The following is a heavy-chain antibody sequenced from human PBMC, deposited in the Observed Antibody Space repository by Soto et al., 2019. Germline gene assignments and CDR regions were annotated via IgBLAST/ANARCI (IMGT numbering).Heavy chain of an antibody. V-gene: IGHV4-30-4*01. CDR3: ARFVADQDDSSGYYSYYFDN. CDR2: IYYSGST. Sequence: SETLSLTCTVSGGSISSCDYYWSWIRQPPGKGLEWIGYIYYSGSTYYNPSLKSRVTISVDTSKNQFSLKLSSVTAADTAVYYCARFVADQDDSSGYYSYYFDNWGQGTLVTVAS. J-gene: IGHJ4*02. CDR1: GGSISSCDYY. D-gene: IGHD3-22*01.